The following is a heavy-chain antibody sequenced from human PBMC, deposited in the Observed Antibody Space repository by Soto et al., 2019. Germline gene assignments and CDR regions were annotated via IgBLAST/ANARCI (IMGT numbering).Heavy chain of an antibody. CDR3: AREVNTFFRPDPADNYSGLDV. V-gene: IGHV1-46*01. Sequence: QVQLLQSGAQVKKPGASVQVSCKASGDVFTNSFIHWVRQAPGQGLEWMGMINPSFGSTSYTHKLQARNAVTTEMSTATVYMDLRSLTSADMATYYCAREVNTFFRPDPADNYSGLDVWGEGTTVIVSS. CDR1: GDVFTNSF. D-gene: IGHD3-10*01. J-gene: IGHJ6*04. CDR2: INPSFGST.